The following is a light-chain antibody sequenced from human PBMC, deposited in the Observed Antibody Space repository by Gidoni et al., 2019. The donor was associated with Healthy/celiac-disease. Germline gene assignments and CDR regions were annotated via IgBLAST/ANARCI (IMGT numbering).Light chain of an antibody. J-gene: IGLJ3*02. Sequence: QSVLTQPLSVSGAPGQRVTISCTGSSSNIGAGYDVHWYQQLPGTAPKLLIYGNSNRPSGVSDRFSGSKSGTSASLAITGLQAEDEADYYCQSYDSSLSVAGVFGGGTKLTVL. CDR3: QSYDSSLSVAGV. CDR1: SSNIGAGYD. V-gene: IGLV1-40*01. CDR2: GNS.